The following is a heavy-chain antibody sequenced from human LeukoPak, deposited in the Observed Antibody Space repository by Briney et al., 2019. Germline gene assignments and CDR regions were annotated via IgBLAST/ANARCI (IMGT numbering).Heavy chain of an antibody. V-gene: IGHV5-51*01. CDR1: GYSFTNYW. D-gene: IGHD6-13*01. CDR3: ARHSAAAGYYYYGMDV. J-gene: IGHJ6*02. Sequence: GESLKISCKGSGYSFTNYWIGWVRQMPGKGLEWMGIIYPGDSDTRYSPSFQDQVTISADKSINSAYLQWSSLKASDTAMYYCARHSAAAGYYYYGMDVWGQGTTVTVSS. CDR2: IYPGDSDT.